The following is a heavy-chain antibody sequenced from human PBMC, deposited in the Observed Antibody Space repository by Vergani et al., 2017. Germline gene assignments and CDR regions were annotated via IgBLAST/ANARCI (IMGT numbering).Heavy chain of an antibody. D-gene: IGHD5-18*01. CDR1: GGSFSGYY. V-gene: IGHV4-34*01. CDR2: INHSGST. Sequence: QVQLQQWGAGLLKPSETLSLTCAVYGGSFSGYYWSWIRQPPGKGLEWIGEINHSGSTNNNPSLKSRVTISVDTSKNQFSLKLSSVTAADTAVYYCARGPSGYSYGLKRAYYFDYWGQGTLVTVSS. J-gene: IGHJ4*02. CDR3: ARGPSGYSYGLKRAYYFDY.